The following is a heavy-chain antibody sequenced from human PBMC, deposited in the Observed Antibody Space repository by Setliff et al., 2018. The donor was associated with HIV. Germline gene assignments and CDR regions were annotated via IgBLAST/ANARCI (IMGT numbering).Heavy chain of an antibody. CDR1: GGSINRIDYY. CDR3: AAKKSGDYPFN. J-gene: IGHJ4*02. Sequence: SETLSLTCTVSGGSINRIDYYWGWIRQPPGKGLEWIGSFYYSGSTYYNPSLKSRVTISLDTSKNQFSLKVGSVTAADTAVYYCAAKKSGDYPFNWGQGTLVTVSS. D-gene: IGHD4-17*01. CDR2: FYYSGST. V-gene: IGHV4-39*07.